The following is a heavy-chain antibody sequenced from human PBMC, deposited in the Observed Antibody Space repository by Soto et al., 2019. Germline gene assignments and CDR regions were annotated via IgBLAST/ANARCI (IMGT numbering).Heavy chain of an antibody. CDR1: GFTFSSYS. D-gene: IGHD2-21*01. J-gene: IGHJ3*02. Sequence: PGESLKISCAASGFTFSSYSMNWVRQAPGKGLEWVSYIRGWSDAIYYADSVKCRFTISRDNAKNSLYLQMISLRAEDTAVYYCVRDHIYAFDIWGQVTMVTVSS. V-gene: IGHV3-48*01. CDR3: VRDHIYAFDI. CDR2: IRGWSDAI.